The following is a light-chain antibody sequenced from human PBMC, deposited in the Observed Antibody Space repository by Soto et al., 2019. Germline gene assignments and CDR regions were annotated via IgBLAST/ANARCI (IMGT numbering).Light chain of an antibody. J-gene: IGKJ1*01. Sequence: DIQMTQSPSSLSASVGERVTITCRASQTITRYLNWYQQKPGEAPKLLISVASRLQSGVPSRFTGSGSGTDFTLTISSLQPEDFATYHCQQSYTIPWTFGQGTKVEIK. CDR2: VAS. CDR1: QTITRY. CDR3: QQSYTIPWT. V-gene: IGKV1-39*01.